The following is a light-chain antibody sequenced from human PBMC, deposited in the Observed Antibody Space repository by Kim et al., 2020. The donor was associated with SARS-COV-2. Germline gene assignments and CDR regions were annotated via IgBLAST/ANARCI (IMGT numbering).Light chain of an antibody. CDR3: CSYAGSYTWV. Sequence: GQSVTISCTGTSSDVGGYHYVSWYQQHPGKAPKLLIYDVSKRPSGVPDRFSGSKSGTTASLTISGLQAEDEADYYCCSYAGSYTWVFGGGTQLTVL. J-gene: IGLJ3*02. V-gene: IGLV2-11*01. CDR2: DVS. CDR1: SSDVGGYHY.